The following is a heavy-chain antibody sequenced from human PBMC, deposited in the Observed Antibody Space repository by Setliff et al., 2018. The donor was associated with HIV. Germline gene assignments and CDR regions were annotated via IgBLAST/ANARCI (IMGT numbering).Heavy chain of an antibody. CDR1: GGSLSGYY. J-gene: IGHJ4*02. CDR3: ARGLRGWSHRGFDY. CDR2: INHSGST. V-gene: IGHV4-34*01. D-gene: IGHD2-15*01. Sequence: SETLSLTCAVYGGSLSGYYWSWIRQPPGKGLEWIGEINHSGSTNYSPSLKSRVTVSVDTSKNQFSLKLRSVTAAETAVYYCARGLRGWSHRGFDYWGQGTLVTVSS.